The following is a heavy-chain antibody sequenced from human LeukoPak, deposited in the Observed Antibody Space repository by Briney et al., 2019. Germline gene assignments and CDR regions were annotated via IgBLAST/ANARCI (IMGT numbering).Heavy chain of an antibody. CDR2: INPNSGGT. J-gene: IGHJ5*02. Sequence: ASVKVSCKASGYTFTGYYMHWVRQAPGQGLEWMGWINPNSGGTYYAQKFRGRVTLTRDTAISTNYMELSSLTSDDTAVYYCARDESSVGHPGGNWFDPWGQGTLVTVSS. CDR3: ARDESSVGHPGGNWFDP. V-gene: IGHV1-2*02. D-gene: IGHD1-26*01. CDR1: GYTFTGYY.